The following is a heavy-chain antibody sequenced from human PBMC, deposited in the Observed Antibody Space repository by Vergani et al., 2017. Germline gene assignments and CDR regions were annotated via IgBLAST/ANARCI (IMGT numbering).Heavy chain of an antibody. CDR3: ASARPSGGWFDL. Sequence: QVQLVQSGAEVKKPGSSVKVSCKASGGTFSSYTISWVRQAPGQGLEWMGRIIPILGIANYAQKFQGRVTINADKSTSTAYMELSSLRSEDTAVYYCASARPSGGWFDLWGQGTLVTVSS. V-gene: IGHV1-69*02. D-gene: IGHD1-1*01. J-gene: IGHJ5*02. CDR2: IIPILGIA. CDR1: GGTFSSYT.